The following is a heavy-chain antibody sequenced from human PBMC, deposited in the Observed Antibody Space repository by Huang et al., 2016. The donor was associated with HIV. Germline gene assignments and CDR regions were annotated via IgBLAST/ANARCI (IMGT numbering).Heavy chain of an antibody. J-gene: IGHJ3*01. Sequence: EVQLVESGGGLVQPGGSLRLFCVASEFRFSTFWMMWLRQGPGKGVEWVASKREDRGQKDYLDAVQGRFIISRDNPKNSLYLQMNNVRAEDAGVYYCACDPFIKAFDLWGQGTLVTVSS. V-gene: IGHV3-7*01. CDR3: ACDPFIKAFDL. CDR1: EFRFSTFW. CDR2: KREDRGQK.